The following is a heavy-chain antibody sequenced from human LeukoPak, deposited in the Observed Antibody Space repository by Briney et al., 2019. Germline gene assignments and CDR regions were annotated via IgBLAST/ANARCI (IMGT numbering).Heavy chain of an antibody. CDR3: ARDTSGTNFDP. J-gene: IGHJ5*02. V-gene: IGHV4-39*07. CDR2: IYYSRST. CDR1: GGSISSSSYY. D-gene: IGHD1-1*01. Sequence: SETLSLTCTVSGGSISSSSYYWGWIRQPPGKGLEWIGSIYYSRSTYCNPSLKSRVTISVDTSKNQFSLKLSSVTAADTAVYYCARDTSGTNFDPWGQGTLVTVSS.